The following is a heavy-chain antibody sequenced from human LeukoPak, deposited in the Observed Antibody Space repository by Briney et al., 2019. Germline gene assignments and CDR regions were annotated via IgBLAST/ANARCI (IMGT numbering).Heavy chain of an antibody. CDR1: GFTFSSYA. Sequence: GRSLRLSCAASGFTFSSYAMHWVRQAPGKGLECVAVISYDGNNKFHADSVRGRLTISRDNSKSTLYLQMNSVRDEDTAVYYCARADIVAVVAAAALDYWGQGTLVTVSS. D-gene: IGHD2-15*01. CDR2: ISYDGNNK. CDR3: ARADIVAVVAAAALDY. J-gene: IGHJ4*02. V-gene: IGHV3-30*04.